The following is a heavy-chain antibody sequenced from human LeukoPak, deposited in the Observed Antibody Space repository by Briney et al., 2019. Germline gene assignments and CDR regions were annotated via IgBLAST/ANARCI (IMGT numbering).Heavy chain of an antibody. CDR3: ARGSGFLKGEDY. V-gene: IGHV4-34*01. CDR1: GGSFSGYY. D-gene: IGHD6-19*01. Sequence: SETLSLTCAVYGGSFSGYYWSWIRQPPGKGLEWIGEINHSGSTNYNPSLKSRVTISVDTSKNQFSLKLSSVTAADTAVYYCARGSGFLKGEDYWGQGTLVTVSS. CDR2: INHSGST. J-gene: IGHJ4*02.